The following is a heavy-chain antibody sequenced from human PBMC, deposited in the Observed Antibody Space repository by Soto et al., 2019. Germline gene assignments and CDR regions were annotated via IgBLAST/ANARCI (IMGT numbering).Heavy chain of an antibody. CDR2: IDPTDSYT. Sequence: EVKLVQSGAEVKKPGESLRISCKGSGYTFTSYWINWVRQMPGKGLEWMGRIDPTDSYTNYNPSFQGHVTISADKSPSTAYLQWDSLSDSDTAIYYFESGGPRVVHNRVDPWGQGTLVTVSS. J-gene: IGHJ5*02. D-gene: IGHD3-3*01. CDR1: GYTFTSYW. CDR3: ESGGPRVVHNRVDP. V-gene: IGHV5-10-1*01.